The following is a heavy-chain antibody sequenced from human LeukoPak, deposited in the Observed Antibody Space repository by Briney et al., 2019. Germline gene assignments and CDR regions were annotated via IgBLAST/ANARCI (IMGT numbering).Heavy chain of an antibody. J-gene: IGHJ4*02. CDR2: IYYSGST. CDR3: ARLSGSPSKFDY. V-gene: IGHV4-59*08. CDR1: GGXISGHY. D-gene: IGHD1-26*01. Sequence: SETLSLTCTVSGGXISGHYCSWIRQPPGKGLEWTGYIYYSGSTNYNPSLKSRVIISVDTSKNQFSLKLSSVTAADTAVYYCARLSGSPSKFDYWGQGTLVTVFS.